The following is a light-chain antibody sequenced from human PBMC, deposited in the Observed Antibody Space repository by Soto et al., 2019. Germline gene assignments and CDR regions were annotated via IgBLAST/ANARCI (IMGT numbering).Light chain of an antibody. CDR3: SSYTSSSTLGYV. Sequence: QSALTQPASVSGSPGQSITISCTGTSSDVGGYNYVSWYQQHPGKAPKLMIYEVSNWPSGVSNRFSGSKSGNTASLTISGLQAEDEADYYCSSYTSSSTLGYVFGTGTKLTVL. V-gene: IGLV2-14*01. J-gene: IGLJ1*01. CDR1: SSDVGGYNY. CDR2: EVS.